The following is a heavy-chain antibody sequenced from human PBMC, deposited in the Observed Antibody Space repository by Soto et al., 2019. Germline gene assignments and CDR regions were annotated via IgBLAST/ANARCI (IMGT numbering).Heavy chain of an antibody. J-gene: IGHJ6*02. CDR3: AKDRSINIDVHRYFHYYGMDV. D-gene: IGHD1-1*01. V-gene: IGHV3-23*01. CDR2: ISGSGGTT. Sequence: EVQLLESGGGLGQPGGSLRLSCAASGFTFSSYAMTWVRQAPGQGLEWVASISGSGGTTNYADSVKGRFTISRDNSKNPAYLQRNSLRAEDTAVYYCAKDRSINIDVHRYFHYYGMDVWGQGTTVTVSS. CDR1: GFTFSSYA.